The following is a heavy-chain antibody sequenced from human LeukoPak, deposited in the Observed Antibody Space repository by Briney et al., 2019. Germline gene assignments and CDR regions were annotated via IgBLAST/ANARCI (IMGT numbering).Heavy chain of an antibody. CDR2: INHIGST. CDR1: GGSSSGSY. Sequence: SETLSLTCTVYGGSSSGSYWSWIRKPPGKGLEWSGQINHIGSTNYNPSLNSRITISVDPSKNQVSLKLSSVTAADTAVYYCAALSGPMVRGRRSSPWGQGTLVTVSS. CDR3: AALSGPMVRGRRSSP. J-gene: IGHJ4*02. V-gene: IGHV4-34*01. D-gene: IGHD3-10*01.